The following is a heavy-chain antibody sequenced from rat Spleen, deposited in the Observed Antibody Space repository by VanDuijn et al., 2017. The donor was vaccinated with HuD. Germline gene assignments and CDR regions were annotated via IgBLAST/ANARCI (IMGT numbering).Heavy chain of an antibody. V-gene: IGHV5-19*01. CDR2: ISPSGGST. D-gene: IGHD1-10*01. CDR3: VRRGYNNYYFDY. CDR1: GFTFSSYW. Sequence: EVQLVESGGGLVQPGRSLKLSCVASGFTFSSYWMFWIRQAPGEGLEWLSSISPSGGSTYYRDSVKGRFTISRDNAKSTLYLQMDSLRSEDTATYYCVRRGYNNYYFDYWGQGVVVTVSS. J-gene: IGHJ2*01.